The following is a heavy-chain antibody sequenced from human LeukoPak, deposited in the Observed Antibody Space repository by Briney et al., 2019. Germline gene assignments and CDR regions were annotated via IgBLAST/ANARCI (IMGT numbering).Heavy chain of an antibody. J-gene: IGHJ5*02. Sequence: SETLSLTCTVSGGSISSGGYYWSWIRQPPGKGLEWIGYIYHSGSTYYNPSLKSRVTISVDRSKNQFSLKLSSVTAADTAVYYCARDKDWSGSSWGQGTLVTVSS. CDR3: ARDKDWSGSS. D-gene: IGHD3-3*01. V-gene: IGHV4-30-2*01. CDR2: IYHSGST. CDR1: GGSISSGGYY.